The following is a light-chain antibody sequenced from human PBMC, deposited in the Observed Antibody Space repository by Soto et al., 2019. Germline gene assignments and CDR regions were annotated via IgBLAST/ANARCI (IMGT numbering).Light chain of an antibody. J-gene: IGKJ1*01. CDR3: QHYDTYST. CDR2: RAS. V-gene: IGKV1-5*03. CDR1: QSISSW. Sequence: DIKMSQSPSTLSASVGDRVSITCRASQSISSWLAWYQQKPGKAPKVLIYRASSLESGVPSRFSGSGSGTEFTLTISSLQPDDFATYYCQHYDTYSTFAQGTKVDVK.